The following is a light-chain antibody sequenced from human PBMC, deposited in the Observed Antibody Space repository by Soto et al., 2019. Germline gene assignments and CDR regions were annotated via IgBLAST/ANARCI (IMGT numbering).Light chain of an antibody. CDR1: QSVSSY. J-gene: IGKJ5*01. V-gene: IGKV3-11*01. CDR2: DAS. CDR3: QQRSNWPRSIT. Sequence: ETVLTQSPGTLSLSPGERATLSSRPSQSVSSYLAWYQQKPGQAPRLPIYDASNRATGIPARFSGSGSGTDFTLTISSLEPEDFAVYYCQQRSNWPRSITFGQGTRLEIK.